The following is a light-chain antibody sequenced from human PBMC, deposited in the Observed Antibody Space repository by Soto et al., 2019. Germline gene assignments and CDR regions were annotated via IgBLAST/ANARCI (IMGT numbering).Light chain of an antibody. Sequence: EIVMTQSPATLSVSPGERATLSCRASQSVSSNLAWYQQKPDQAPRVLIYDISTRATGIPTRFSGSGSGTEFTLTISSLQSEDFAVYYCQQYNSWPLTFGGGTKVEIK. V-gene: IGKV3D-15*01. CDR2: DIS. CDR1: QSVSSN. J-gene: IGKJ4*01. CDR3: QQYNSWPLT.